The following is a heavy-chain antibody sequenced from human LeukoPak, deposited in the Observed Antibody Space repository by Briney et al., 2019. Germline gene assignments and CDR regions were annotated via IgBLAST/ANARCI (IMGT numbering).Heavy chain of an antibody. D-gene: IGHD2-2*01. CDR3: ARAQEGCSRASCYLEP. V-gene: IGHV4-4*02. Sequence: SETLSLTCAISGASISSTNWWIWVSQPPGKGLEWIGEMHHSGRTNYNPSLKSRITISVDKSKNQVFLRLNSVAAADTALYYCARAQEGCSRASCYLEPWGQGTLVTVSS. CDR1: GASISSTNW. CDR2: MHHSGRT. J-gene: IGHJ5*02.